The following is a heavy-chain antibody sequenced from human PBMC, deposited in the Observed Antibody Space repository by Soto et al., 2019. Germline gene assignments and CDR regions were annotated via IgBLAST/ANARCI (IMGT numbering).Heavy chain of an antibody. Sequence: HPGWSLRLSCAASVFTFSSYGMHWVRQAPGKGLEWVAVIWYDGSNKYYADSVKGRFTISRDNSKNTLYLQMNSLRAEDTAVYYCARDCGGITMVRGVIITAESDYGMDVWGQGTTVTVSS. J-gene: IGHJ6*02. CDR3: ARDCGGITMVRGVIITAESDYGMDV. CDR1: VFTFSSYG. CDR2: IWYDGSNK. V-gene: IGHV3-33*01. D-gene: IGHD3-10*01.